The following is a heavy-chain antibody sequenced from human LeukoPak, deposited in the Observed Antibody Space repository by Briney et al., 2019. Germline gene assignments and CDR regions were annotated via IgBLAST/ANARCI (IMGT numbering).Heavy chain of an antibody. CDR1: GFIFSNYW. CDR3: ARDTSIEMATIDWYFDL. Sequence: GGSLRLSCAGSGFIFSNYWMHWVRQAPGKGLVWVSRIKTDGSTTYYADSVKGRFTISRDNSKNTLYLQMNSLRAEDTAVYYCARDTSIEMATIDWYFDLWGRGTLVTVSS. CDR2: IKTDGSTT. D-gene: IGHD5-24*01. V-gene: IGHV3-74*01. J-gene: IGHJ2*01.